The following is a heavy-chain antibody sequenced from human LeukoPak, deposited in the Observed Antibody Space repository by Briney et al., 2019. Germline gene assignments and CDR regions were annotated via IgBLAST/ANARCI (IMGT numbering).Heavy chain of an antibody. D-gene: IGHD5-12*01. CDR3: AREKGNGYDLGFDY. J-gene: IGHJ4*02. CDR2: INPNSGGT. V-gene: IGHV1-2*02. CDR1: GYTFTGYY. Sequence: ASVTVSCKASGYTFTGYYMHWVRQAPGQGLEWMGWINPNSGGTNYAQKFQGGVTMTRDTSISTAYMELSRLRSDDTAVYYCAREKGNGYDLGFDYWGQGTLVTVSS.